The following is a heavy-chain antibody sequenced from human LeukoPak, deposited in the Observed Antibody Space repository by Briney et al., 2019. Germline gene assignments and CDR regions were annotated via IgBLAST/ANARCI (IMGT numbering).Heavy chain of an antibody. D-gene: IGHD3-16*02. CDR1: GFTFRSYW. V-gene: IGHV3-74*01. Sequence: PGGSLRLSCAASGFTFRSYWMHWVRQVPGKGLVWVSRISTDGSSTSYADSVKGRFTISRDNAKNALYLQMNSLRAEDTAVYYCARPHYDYVWGTYRPFHYWGQGTPVTVSS. J-gene: IGHJ4*02. CDR3: ARPHYDYVWGTYRPFHY. CDR2: ISTDGSST.